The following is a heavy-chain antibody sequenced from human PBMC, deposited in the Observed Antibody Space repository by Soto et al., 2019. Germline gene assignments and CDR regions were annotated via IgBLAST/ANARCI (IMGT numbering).Heavy chain of an antibody. CDR3: ARGPHILTGYIHWYFDL. CDR1: GYTFTSYY. Sequence: ASVKVSCKASGYTFTSYYIHWVRQAPGQGLEWMGTFNPSGGGTSYAQKFQGRVTMTRDTSTSTVYMELSSLRSEDTAVYYCARGPHILTGYIHWYFDLWGRGTLVTVSS. D-gene: IGHD3-9*01. J-gene: IGHJ2*01. V-gene: IGHV1-46*01. CDR2: FNPSGGGT.